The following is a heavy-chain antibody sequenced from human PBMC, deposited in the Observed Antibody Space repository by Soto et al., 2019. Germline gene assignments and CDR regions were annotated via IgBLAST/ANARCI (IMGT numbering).Heavy chain of an antibody. CDR2: IYYSGST. Sequence: QVQLQESGPGLVKPSQTLSLTCTVSGGSISSGDYYWSWIRQPPGKGLEWIGDIYYSGSTYYNPSLKSRVTISVDTSKNQFSLKLSSVTAADTAVYYCARDDGDGYNLFDPWGQGTLVTVSS. V-gene: IGHV4-30-4*01. CDR3: ARDDGDGYNLFDP. J-gene: IGHJ5*02. CDR1: GGSISSGDYY. D-gene: IGHD5-12*01.